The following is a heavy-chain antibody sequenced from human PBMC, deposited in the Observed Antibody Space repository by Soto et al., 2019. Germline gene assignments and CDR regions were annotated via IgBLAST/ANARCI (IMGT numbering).Heavy chain of an antibody. D-gene: IGHD6-19*01. CDR2: ITGSGGYT. Sequence: EVQLLESGGGLVQPGGSLRLSCAASGFTFSNYAFNWVRQAPGKGLEWVSGITGSGGYTDYADSVRGRFTISRDNAKNALYEQMNSLRGGDTAVYYFAQGMFGNGWSSWGQGSLVAVSS. CDR3: AQGMFGNGWSS. J-gene: IGHJ4*02. V-gene: IGHV3-23*01. CDR1: GFTFSNYA.